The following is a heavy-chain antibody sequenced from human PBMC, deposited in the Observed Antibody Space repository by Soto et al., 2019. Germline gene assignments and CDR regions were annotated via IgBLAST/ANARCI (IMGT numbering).Heavy chain of an antibody. CDR1: GFTFSSYE. CDR3: ARGIDYYGPGSYTH. CDR2: ISSSGSTI. Sequence: GGSLRLSCAASGFTFSSYEMNWVRQAPGKGLEWVSYISSSGSTIYYADSVKGRFTISRDNAKNSLYLQMNSLRAEDTAVYYCARGIDYYGPGSYTHWGQGTLVTVSS. J-gene: IGHJ4*02. V-gene: IGHV3-48*03. D-gene: IGHD3-10*01.